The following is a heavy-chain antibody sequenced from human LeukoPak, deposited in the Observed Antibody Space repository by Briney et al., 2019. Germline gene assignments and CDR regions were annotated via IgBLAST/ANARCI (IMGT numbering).Heavy chain of an antibody. CDR1: GGSISSSSYY. J-gene: IGHJ5*02. CDR3: ARHPSFGGYFDWLPSINGTTDNWFDP. V-gene: IGHV4-39*01. Sequence: SETLSLTCTVSGGSISSSSYYWGWIRQPPGKGLEWIGSIYYSGSTYYNPSLKSRVTISVDTSKNQFSLKLSSVTAADTAVYYCARHPSFGGYFDWLPSINGTTDNWFDPWGQGTLVTVSS. CDR2: IYYSGST. D-gene: IGHD3-9*01.